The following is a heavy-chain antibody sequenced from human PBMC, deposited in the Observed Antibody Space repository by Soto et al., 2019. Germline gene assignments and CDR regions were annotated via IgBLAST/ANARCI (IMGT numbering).Heavy chain of an antibody. CDR3: ARDQDRDHQYYYGMDV. Sequence: QVQLVQSGAEVKKPGSSVKVSCKASGGTFSSYPISWVRQAPGQGLEWMGGIIPFFGTTNYAQKFQGRVTIIADESTSTAYLELSSLRSEDTAVYYCARDQDRDHQYYYGMDVWGQGTTVTVSS. CDR2: IIPFFGTT. J-gene: IGHJ6*02. CDR1: GGTFSSYP. V-gene: IGHV1-69*01.